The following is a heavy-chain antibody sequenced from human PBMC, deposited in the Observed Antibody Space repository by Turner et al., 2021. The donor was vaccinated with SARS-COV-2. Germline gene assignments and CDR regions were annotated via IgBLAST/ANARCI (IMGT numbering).Heavy chain of an antibody. Sequence: QVQLVQSGAEVKKPGASVKVSCKASGYTFTSYFIHWVRQAPGQGLEWMGIISPSGGGTTYAQKFQGRVTMTRDTSTSTVYMELSSLGSEDTAVYYCARVHGGNSVFDYWGQGTLVTVSS. D-gene: IGHD2-21*02. J-gene: IGHJ4*02. CDR1: GYTFTSYF. V-gene: IGHV1-46*01. CDR3: ARVHGGNSVFDY. CDR2: ISPSGGGT.